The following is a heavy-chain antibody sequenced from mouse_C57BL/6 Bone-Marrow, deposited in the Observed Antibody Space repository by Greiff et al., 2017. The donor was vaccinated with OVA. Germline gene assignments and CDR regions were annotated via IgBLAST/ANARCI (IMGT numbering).Heavy chain of an antibody. J-gene: IGHJ1*03. Sequence: EVMLVESGGGLVQPGGSMKLSCVASGFTFSNYWMNWVRQSPEKGLEWVAQIRLKSDNYATHYAESVKGRFTISRDDSKSSVYLQMNNLRAEDTGIYYCTQSPLIYYCGSSWYFDVWGTGTTVTVSS. CDR1: GFTFSNYW. CDR2: IRLKSDNYAT. CDR3: TQSPLIYYCGSSWYFDV. V-gene: IGHV6-3*01. D-gene: IGHD1-1*01.